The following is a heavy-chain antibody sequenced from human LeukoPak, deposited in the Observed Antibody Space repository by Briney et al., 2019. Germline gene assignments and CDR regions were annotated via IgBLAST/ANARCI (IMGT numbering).Heavy chain of an antibody. Sequence: GGSLRLSCAASGFTFSTYGMNCVRQAPGKGLEWVSSLSRSSTYIYYADSVKGRFTISRDNAKNSLYLQMNSLRAEDTAVYYCARDSGFDYPPYGGMDVWGQGTTVTVSS. CDR3: ARDSGFDYPPYGGMDV. J-gene: IGHJ6*02. CDR2: LSRSSTYI. D-gene: IGHD5-12*01. V-gene: IGHV3-21*01. CDR1: GFTFSTYG.